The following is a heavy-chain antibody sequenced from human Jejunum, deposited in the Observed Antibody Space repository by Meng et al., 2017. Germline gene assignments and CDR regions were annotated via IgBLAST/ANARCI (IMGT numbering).Heavy chain of an antibody. D-gene: IGHD1-26*01. CDR3: ARRIRGGSYLG. J-gene: IGHJ4*02. CDR1: GDSFTDYY. Sequence: QLQLLQWGAGLLKPSETLSLTCTVYGDSFTDYYRDWIRQPPGKGLEWVGEIHHSGSTNYNPSLESRVTMSGDTSRKQFSLRLSSVTAADTAVYYCARRIRGGSYLGWGQGTLVTVSS. CDR2: IHHSGST. V-gene: IGHV4-34*01.